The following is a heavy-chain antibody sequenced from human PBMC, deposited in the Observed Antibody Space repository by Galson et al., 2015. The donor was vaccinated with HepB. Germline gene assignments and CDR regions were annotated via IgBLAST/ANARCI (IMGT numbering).Heavy chain of an antibody. CDR1: AASRFTFSDYG. V-gene: IGHV3-30*18. Sequence: SLRLSCAASAASRFTFSDYGMHWVRQAPGKGLEWVAVISYDGSNKYYADSVKGRFTISRDNLKNTLFLQMNSLRVEDTAVYFCAKDGSGDFDWLSYHFEYWGQGTLVTVSS. D-gene: IGHD3/OR15-3a*01. CDR2: ISYDGSNK. CDR3: AKDGSGDFDWLSYHFEY. J-gene: IGHJ4*02.